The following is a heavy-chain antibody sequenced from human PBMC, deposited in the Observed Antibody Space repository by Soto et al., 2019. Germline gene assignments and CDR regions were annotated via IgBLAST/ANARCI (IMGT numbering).Heavy chain of an antibody. J-gene: IGHJ4*02. CDR3: ARGRYGDY. CDR2: ISAHNGNT. V-gene: IGHV1-18*01. Sequence: QVHLVQSGAEVKKPGASVKVSCKASGYTFTSYGITWVRQAPGQGLEWMGWISAHNGNTDYAQKLQGRVIVTRGTSTSPAYMELRSLRSDDQAVYYCARGRYGDYWGQGALVTVSS. CDR1: GYTFTSYG. D-gene: IGHD1-1*01.